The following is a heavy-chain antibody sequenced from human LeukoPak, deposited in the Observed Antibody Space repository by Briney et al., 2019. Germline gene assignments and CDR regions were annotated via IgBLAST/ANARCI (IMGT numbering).Heavy chain of an antibody. V-gene: IGHV3-33*06. J-gene: IGHJ4*02. CDR2: VWSDGNGK. CDR3: AKTQFGRSVDY. Sequence: PGGSLRLSCAASGFTFSTYGMHWVRQAPGKGLEWVALVWSDGNGKFYADSVKGRFTISRDNSKNTLYLQMNSLRAEDTAVYYCAKTQFGRSVDYWGQGTLVTVSS. D-gene: IGHD3-10*01. CDR1: GFTFSTYG.